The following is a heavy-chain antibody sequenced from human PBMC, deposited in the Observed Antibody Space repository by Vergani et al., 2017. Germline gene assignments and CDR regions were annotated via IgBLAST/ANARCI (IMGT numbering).Heavy chain of an antibody. V-gene: IGHV4-61*02. CDR3: ARAPDYDFWSGYYYYYMDV. D-gene: IGHD3-3*01. CDR1: GGSISSGSYY. Sequence: QVQLQESGPGLVKPSQTLSLTCTVSGGSISSGSYYWSWIRQPAGKGLEWIGRIYTSGSTNYNPSLKSRVTMSVDTSKNQFSLKLSSVTAADTAVYYCARAPDYDFWSGYYYYYMDVWGKGATVTVS. J-gene: IGHJ6*03. CDR2: IYTSGST.